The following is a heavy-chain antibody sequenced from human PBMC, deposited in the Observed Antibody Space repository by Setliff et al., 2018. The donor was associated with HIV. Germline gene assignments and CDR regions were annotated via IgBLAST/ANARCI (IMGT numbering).Heavy chain of an antibody. CDR3: ARSPRIGVAGEFEY. CDR2: IYTSGSV. D-gene: IGHD6-19*01. CDR1: GGSISSYY. Sequence: SECLSLTCTVSGGSISSYYWSWIRQPPGKGLEWIGYIYTSGSVNYNPSLNSRVTISVDTSKNQFSLKVNSVTAADTAVYYCARSPRIGVAGEFEYWGQGTLVTVYS. J-gene: IGHJ4*02. V-gene: IGHV4-4*09.